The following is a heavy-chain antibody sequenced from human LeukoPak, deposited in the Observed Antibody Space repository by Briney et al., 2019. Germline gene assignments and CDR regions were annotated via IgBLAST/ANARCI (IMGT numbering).Heavy chain of an antibody. CDR3: ARGEAGDFIDY. J-gene: IGHJ4*02. CDR2: IWYDGSNK. Sequence: GGSLRLSCAASGFTFSSYGMHWVRQAPGKGLEWVAVIWYDGSNKYYADSVKGRFTISRDNSKNTLYLQMNSLRAEDTAVYYCARGEAGDFIDYWCQGTLVTVSS. V-gene: IGHV3-33*01. CDR1: GFTFSSYG. D-gene: IGHD7-27*01.